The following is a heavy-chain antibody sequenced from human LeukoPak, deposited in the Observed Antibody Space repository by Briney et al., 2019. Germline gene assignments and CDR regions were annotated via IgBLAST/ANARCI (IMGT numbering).Heavy chain of an antibody. V-gene: IGHV3-23*01. CDR1: GFTFSSYA. CDR2: ISGSGGST. D-gene: IGHD4-23*01. J-gene: IGHJ4*02. Sequence: GGSLRLSCAASGFTFSSYAMSWVRQAPGKGLEWASAISGSGGSTYYADSVKGRFTISRDNSKNTLYLQMNSLRAEDTAVYYCAKGTTVVTKPSWGQGTLVTVSS. CDR3: AKGTTVVTKPS.